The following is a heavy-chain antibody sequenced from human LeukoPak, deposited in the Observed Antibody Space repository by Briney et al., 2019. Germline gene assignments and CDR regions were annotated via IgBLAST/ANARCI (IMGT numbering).Heavy chain of an antibody. J-gene: IGHJ6*02. V-gene: IGHV4-59*01. CDR3: ARDPRSGRYYYGMDV. Sequence: PSETLSLTCTVSGGSLSSYYWSWIRQPPGKGLEWIGYIYYSGSTNYNPSLKSRVTISVDTSKNQFSLKLSSVTAADTAVYYCARDPRSGRYYYGMDVWGQGTTVTVSS. D-gene: IGHD3-3*01. CDR1: GGSLSSYY. CDR2: IYYSGST.